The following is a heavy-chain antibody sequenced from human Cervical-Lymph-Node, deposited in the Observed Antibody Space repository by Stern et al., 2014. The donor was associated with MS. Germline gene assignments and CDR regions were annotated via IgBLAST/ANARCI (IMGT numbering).Heavy chain of an antibody. Sequence: EVQLEESGGGLVQPGGSLRVSCVASGFTFDKYAMIWVRQAPGKGLEWVSSMGGSSGSTHYADSVKGRFTISRDNSNNTLYLQMNSLRADDTAVYYCATGGISDSWLQGTLVTVSS. D-gene: IGHD3-16*01. CDR3: ATGGISDS. CDR2: MGGSSGST. J-gene: IGHJ4*02. V-gene: IGHV3-23*04. CDR1: GFTFDKYA.